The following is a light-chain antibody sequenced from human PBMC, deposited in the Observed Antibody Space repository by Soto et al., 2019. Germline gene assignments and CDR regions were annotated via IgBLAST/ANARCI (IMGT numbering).Light chain of an antibody. V-gene: IGKV1-39*01. Sequence: EIQRHQSPSSLSASVGDRVTITCRASQSISSYLNWYQQPQGKAPKIXIYAASSLQSGVPSRFSGSGAGTDFTLTISSLKPEDFATYYCPQSYSTPPTFCHGTQVDI. CDR2: AAS. CDR1: QSISSY. J-gene: IGKJ1*01. CDR3: PQSYSTPPT.